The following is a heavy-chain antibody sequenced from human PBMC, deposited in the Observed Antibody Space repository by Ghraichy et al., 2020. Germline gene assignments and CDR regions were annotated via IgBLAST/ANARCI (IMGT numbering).Heavy chain of an antibody. V-gene: IGHV3-9*01. D-gene: IGHD1-1*01. CDR2: ISWNSGSI. J-gene: IGHJ4*02. Sequence: GGSLRLSCAASGFTFDDYAMHWVRQAPGKGLEWVSGISWNSGSIGYADSVKGRFTISRDNAKNSLYLQMNSLRAEDTALYYCAKDIGGWNGYYFDYWGQGTLVTVSS. CDR1: GFTFDDYA. CDR3: AKDIGGWNGYYFDY.